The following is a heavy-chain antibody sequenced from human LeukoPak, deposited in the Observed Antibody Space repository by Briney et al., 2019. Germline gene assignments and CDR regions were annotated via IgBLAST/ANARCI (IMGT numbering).Heavy chain of an antibody. CDR2: ISYDGSNK. J-gene: IGHJ4*02. D-gene: IGHD2-21*01. Sequence: GGSLRLSCAPSGFTISSYGMHWVRQAPGTGLEWVAVISYDGSNKYYADSVKGRFTISRDNSKNTLYLQMNSLRAEDTAVYYCTRGGGGSFPHYWGQGTLVTVSS. CDR1: GFTISSYG. V-gene: IGHV3-30*03. CDR3: TRGGGGSFPHY.